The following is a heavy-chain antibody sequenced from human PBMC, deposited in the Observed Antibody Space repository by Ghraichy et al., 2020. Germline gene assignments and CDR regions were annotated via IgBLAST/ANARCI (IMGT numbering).Heavy chain of an antibody. Sequence: ASVKVSCKASGYTFTSYAMHWVRQAPGQRLEWMGWINAGNGNTKYSQKFQGRVTITRDTSASTAYMELSSLRSEDTAVYYCARDLIVATVGREPYYYYYMDVWGKGTTVTVSS. CDR2: INAGNGNT. V-gene: IGHV1-3*01. D-gene: IGHD5-12*01. CDR1: GYTFTSYA. CDR3: ARDLIVATVGREPYYYYYMDV. J-gene: IGHJ6*03.